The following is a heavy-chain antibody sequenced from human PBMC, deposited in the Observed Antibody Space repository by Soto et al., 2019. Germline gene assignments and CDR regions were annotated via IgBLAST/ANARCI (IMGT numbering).Heavy chain of an antibody. Sequence: QVQLQQWGSGLLTPSETLSLTCAVSGGSVREYYWHWIRQAPGKGLEWIGEIHPSGSTYYNPSLRSRVTISVDTSKNQFSLKLTSLTAADTAIYYCARGRDEYKLGNVGGHGTTVTVSS. V-gene: IGHV4-34*01. J-gene: IGHJ6*02. CDR3: ARGRDEYKLGNV. D-gene: IGHD1-1*01. CDR2: IHPSGST. CDR1: GGSVREYY.